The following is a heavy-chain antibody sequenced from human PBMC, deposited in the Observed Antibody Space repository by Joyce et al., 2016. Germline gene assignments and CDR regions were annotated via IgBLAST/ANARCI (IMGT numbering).Heavy chain of an antibody. CDR1: GSTFSTSS. J-gene: IGHJ6*02. CDR2: LSGTIYYI. D-gene: IGHD3-16*01. V-gene: IGHV3-21*01. Sequence: QLLQSGGGVVKPGGSLRLSCEASGSTFSTSSMSWFRQGPGKGLEWAAALSGTIYYIYHAGTGGGRFTGTRDNAKKTLCLQVNSLRAEDSAVFYCARGGISYYYAMDGWGQGTTVTVSS. CDR3: ARGGISYYYAMDG.